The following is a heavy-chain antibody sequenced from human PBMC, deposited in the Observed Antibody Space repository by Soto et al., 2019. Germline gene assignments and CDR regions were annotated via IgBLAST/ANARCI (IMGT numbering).Heavy chain of an antibody. J-gene: IGHJ4*02. Sequence: QVQLVQSGAGVKKPGSSVKVSCKASGGTFSSYAISWVRQAPGQGLEWMGGIIPIFGTANYAQKFQGRVTITADEATGTAYMELSSLRSEDTAVYYCARDGPHPLGMDYWGQGTLVTVSS. V-gene: IGHV1-69*01. CDR2: IIPIFGTA. D-gene: IGHD3-16*01. CDR1: GGTFSSYA. CDR3: ARDGPHPLGMDY.